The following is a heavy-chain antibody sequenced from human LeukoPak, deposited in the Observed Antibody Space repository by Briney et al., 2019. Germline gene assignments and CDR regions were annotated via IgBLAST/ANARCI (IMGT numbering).Heavy chain of an antibody. CDR2: ISAYNGNT. CDR3: ARDLRYCSGGSCPDAFDI. CDR1: GYTFTSYG. J-gene: IGHJ3*02. V-gene: IGHV1-18*01. Sequence: ASVKVSCKASGYTFTSYGISWVRQAPGQGLEWMGWISAYNGNTNYAQKLQGRVTMTTDTSTSTAYMELRSLRSDDTAVYYCARDLRYCSGGSCPDAFDIWGQGTMVTVSS. D-gene: IGHD2-15*01.